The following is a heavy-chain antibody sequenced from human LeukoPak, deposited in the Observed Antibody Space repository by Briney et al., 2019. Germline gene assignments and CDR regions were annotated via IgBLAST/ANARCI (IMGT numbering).Heavy chain of an antibody. CDR3: ARDKSGSYDRYMDV. D-gene: IGHD1-26*01. CDR1: GFTFSSYE. CDR2: ISSRSTYI. V-gene: IGHV3-21*01. Sequence: GGSLRLSCAASGFTFSSYEMNWVRQAPGKGLEWVSSISSRSTYIYYADSVKGRFTISRDNANNSLHLQMNSLRAEDTAVYYCARDKSGSYDRYMDVWGTGTTVTVSS. J-gene: IGHJ6*03.